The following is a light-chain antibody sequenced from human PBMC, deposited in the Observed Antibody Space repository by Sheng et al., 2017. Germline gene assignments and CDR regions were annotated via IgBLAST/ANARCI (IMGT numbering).Light chain of an antibody. CDR1: QSISTW. V-gene: IGKV1-5*03. CDR2: MAS. CDR3: QHYHHFSPDA. Sequence: DIQMTQSPSTLSASVGDRVTITCRASQSISTWLAWYQLKPGKDPKLLIYMASNLQSGVPSRFSGGGSGTEFTLTITGLQPDDFATYYCQHYHHFSPDAFGQGTKLEI. J-gene: IGKJ2*01.